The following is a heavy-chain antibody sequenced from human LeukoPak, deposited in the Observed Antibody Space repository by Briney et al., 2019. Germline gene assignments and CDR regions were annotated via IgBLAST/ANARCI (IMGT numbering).Heavy chain of an antibody. J-gene: IGHJ4*02. V-gene: IGHV3-7*01. CDR3: ARDLSGIAGYTYGRGIDY. Sequence: GGPLRLSCAASGFTFSSHWMSWVRQAPGKGLEWVANIKKDGSEKYYVDAVKGRFTISRDNAKTSLYLQMNSLRAEDTAVYYCARDLSGIAGYTYGRGIDYWGQGTLVTVSS. CDR2: IKKDGSEK. D-gene: IGHD5-18*01. CDR1: GFTFSSHW.